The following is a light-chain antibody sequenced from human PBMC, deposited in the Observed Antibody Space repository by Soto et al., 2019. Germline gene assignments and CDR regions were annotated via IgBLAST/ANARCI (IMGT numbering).Light chain of an antibody. CDR3: SSYTSSSSWV. Sequence: QAVVTQPASVSGSPGQSITITCTGTSSDVGGYNYVSWYQQHPGKAPKLMIYDVINRPSGVSNRFSGSKSGNTASLTISGLQAEDEADYYCSSYTSSSSWVFGGGTKLTVL. V-gene: IGLV2-14*03. CDR2: DVI. J-gene: IGLJ3*02. CDR1: SSDVGGYNY.